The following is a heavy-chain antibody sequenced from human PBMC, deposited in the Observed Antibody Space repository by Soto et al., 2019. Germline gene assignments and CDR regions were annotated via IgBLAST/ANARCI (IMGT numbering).Heavy chain of an antibody. CDR3: ARELVDTAMPFTFDY. CDR1: GFTFSSYA. V-gene: IGHV3-30-3*01. Sequence: QVQLVESGGGVVQPGRSLRLSCAASGFTFSSYAMHWVRQAPGKGLEWVAVISYDGSNKYYADSVKGRFTISRDNSKNTLYLQMNSLRAEDTAVYYCARELVDTAMPFTFDYWGQGTLVTVSS. CDR2: ISYDGSNK. D-gene: IGHD5-18*01. J-gene: IGHJ4*02.